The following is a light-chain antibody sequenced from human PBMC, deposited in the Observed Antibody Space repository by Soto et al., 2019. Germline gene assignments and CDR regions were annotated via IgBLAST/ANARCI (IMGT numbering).Light chain of an antibody. Sequence: EIVLTQSPATLSLSPGERATLSCRASQRISRSLAWYQHKPGQAPRLLIFDTSNRATGIPARFSGSGSGKDFTLNNSSLDPEDFAIYHCQQRDGRHWTCGQGPEVEIK. CDR3: QQRDGRHWT. V-gene: IGKV3-11*01. CDR2: DTS. CDR1: QRISRS. J-gene: IGKJ1*01.